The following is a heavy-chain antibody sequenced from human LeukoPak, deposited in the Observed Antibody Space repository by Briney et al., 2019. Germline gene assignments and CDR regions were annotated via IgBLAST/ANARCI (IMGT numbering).Heavy chain of an antibody. CDR3: AYSTVVTRGYY. D-gene: IGHD4-23*01. J-gene: IGHJ4*02. CDR1: GGSFSGYY. Sequence: SETLSLTCGVYGGSFSGYYWSWIRQPPGKGLEWIGEINHSGSTKYNPSLKSRVTISVDTSKNQFSLKLSSVTAADTAVYYCAYSTVVTRGYYWGQGTLVTVSS. V-gene: IGHV4-34*01. CDR2: INHSGST.